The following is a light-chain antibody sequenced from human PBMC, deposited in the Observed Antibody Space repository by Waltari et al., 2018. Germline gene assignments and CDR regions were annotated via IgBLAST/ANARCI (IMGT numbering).Light chain of an antibody. CDR3: SSYTSSSVLHV. V-gene: IGLV2-14*03. CDR2: DVS. Sequence: QSALTQPAPVSGSPGQSITISCTGTSSDVGGYNYVSWDQQHPGKVPKLMIYDVSDRPSGVSNRFSGSKSGNTASLTISGLQAEDEADYYCSSYTSSSVLHVFGTGTRVTVL. J-gene: IGLJ1*01. CDR1: SSDVGGYNY.